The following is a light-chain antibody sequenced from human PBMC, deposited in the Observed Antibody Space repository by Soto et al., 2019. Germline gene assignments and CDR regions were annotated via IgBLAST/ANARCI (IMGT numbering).Light chain of an antibody. Sequence: QPVLTQSPSASASLGASVKLTCTLSSGHSNYAIAWHQQQSEKGPRYLMKLNSDGSHSKGDGIPDRFSGSSSGAERYLTISSLQYEDEADYYCQTWGSGIVVFGGGTQLTVL. V-gene: IGLV4-69*01. CDR2: LNSDGSH. J-gene: IGLJ2*01. CDR3: QTWGSGIVV. CDR1: SGHSNYA.